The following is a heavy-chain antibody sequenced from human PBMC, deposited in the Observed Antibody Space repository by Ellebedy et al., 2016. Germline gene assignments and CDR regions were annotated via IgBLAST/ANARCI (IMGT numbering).Heavy chain of an antibody. CDR2: INPSGGST. D-gene: IGHD3-16*01. CDR1: GYTFTSYY. Sequence: ASVKVSCKASGYTFTSYYMHWVRQAPGQGLEWMGIINPSGGSTSYAQKFQGRVTMTRDTSTSTVYMELSSLRSEDTAVYYCASSSTRREMGYYDYVWAYWGQGTLVTVSS. CDR3: ASSSTRREMGYYDYVWAY. V-gene: IGHV1-46*01. J-gene: IGHJ4*02.